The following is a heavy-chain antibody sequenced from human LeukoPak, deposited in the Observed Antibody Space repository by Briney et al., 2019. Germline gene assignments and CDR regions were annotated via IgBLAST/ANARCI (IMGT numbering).Heavy chain of an antibody. CDR1: GGSISSGGYY. CDR2: IYYSGST. Sequence: PSETLSLTCTVPGGSISSGGYYWSWIRQHPGKGLEWIGYIYYSGSTYYNPSLKSRVTISVDTSKNQFSLKLSSVTAADTAVYYCAREKQQLVRYYYYYMDAWGEGTTVTVSS. V-gene: IGHV4-31*03. D-gene: IGHD6-6*01. CDR3: AREKQQLVRYYYYYMDA. J-gene: IGHJ6*03.